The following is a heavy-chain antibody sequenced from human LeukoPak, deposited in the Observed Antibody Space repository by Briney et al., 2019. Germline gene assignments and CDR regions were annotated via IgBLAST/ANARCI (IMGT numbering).Heavy chain of an antibody. CDR3: ARTPLEPREGAFDI. Sequence: PSETLSLTCTVSGGSISSYYWSWIRQPAGKGLEWIGRIYTSGSTNYNPSLKSRVTMSVDTSKNQFSLKLSSVTAADTAVYYCARTPLEPREGAFDIWGQGTMVTVSS. J-gene: IGHJ3*02. CDR1: GGSISSYY. D-gene: IGHD1-14*01. CDR2: IYTSGST. V-gene: IGHV4-4*07.